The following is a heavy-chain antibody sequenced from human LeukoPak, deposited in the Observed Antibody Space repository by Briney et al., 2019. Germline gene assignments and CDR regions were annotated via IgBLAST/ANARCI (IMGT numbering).Heavy chain of an antibody. V-gene: IGHV3-66*01. Sequence: GGSLRLSCAASGFTFSSYAMTWVRQAPGEGLQWVSVIYSGGSTYYADSVKGRFTISRDNSKNTLYLQMNSLRAEDTAVYYCARDSPFYSSGYHDYWGQGTLVTVSS. CDR1: GFTFSSYA. CDR3: ARDSPFYSSGYHDY. CDR2: IYSGGST. D-gene: IGHD3-22*01. J-gene: IGHJ4*02.